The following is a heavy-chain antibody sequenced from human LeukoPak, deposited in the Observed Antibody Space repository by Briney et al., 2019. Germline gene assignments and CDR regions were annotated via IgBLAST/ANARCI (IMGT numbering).Heavy chain of an antibody. CDR2: ISGSGGST. D-gene: IGHD2-2*01. CDR1: GFTFSSYA. V-gene: IGHV3-23*01. CDR3: AGSCGANRASIALYCSSTSANWFDP. Sequence: PGGSLRLSCAASGFTFSSYAMSWVRQAPGKGLEWVSAISGSGGSTYYADSVKGRFTISRDNSKNTLYLQMNSLRAEDTAVYYCAGSCGANRASIALYCSSTSANWFDPWGQGTLVTVSS. J-gene: IGHJ5*02.